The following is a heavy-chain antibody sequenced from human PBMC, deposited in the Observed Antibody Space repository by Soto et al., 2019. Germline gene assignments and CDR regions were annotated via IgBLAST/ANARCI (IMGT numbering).Heavy chain of an antibody. D-gene: IGHD5-18*01. CDR3: ARAREVPNTARGLGIRHLRNRFCP. CDR1: GFTLSRYE. CDR2: ISSSGSTI. J-gene: IGHJ5*02. Sequence: PGGTLRLSCAASGFTLSRYELNWVRQAPGKGQEWVSYISSSGSTIYYADSVKGRFTISRDNAKNSLYLQMNSLRAEATAVYYCARAREVPNTARGLGIRHLRNRFCPCSSGTFVTVSS. V-gene: IGHV3-48*03.